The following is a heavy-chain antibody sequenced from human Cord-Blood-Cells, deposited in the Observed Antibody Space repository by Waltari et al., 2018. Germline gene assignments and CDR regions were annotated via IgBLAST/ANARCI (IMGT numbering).Heavy chain of an antibody. D-gene: IGHD2-21*02. Sequence: QLQLQESGPGLVKPSETLSLTCTVSGGSISSSSHYWGWIRQPPGRGLEWIGSIYYSGSTYYNPSLKSRVTISVDTSKNQFSLKLSSVTAADTAVYYCARINVVTAISFPYNWFDPWGQGTLVTVSS. CDR3: ARINVVTAISFPYNWFDP. V-gene: IGHV4-39*01. CDR1: GGSISSSSHY. J-gene: IGHJ5*02. CDR2: IYYSGST.